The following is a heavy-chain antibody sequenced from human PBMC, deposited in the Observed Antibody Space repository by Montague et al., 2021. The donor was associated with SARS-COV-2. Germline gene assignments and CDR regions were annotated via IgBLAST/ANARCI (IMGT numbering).Heavy chain of an antibody. CDR2: IYYRGST. CDR3: AREGLDNWFDP. CDR1: NGSISSYY. J-gene: IGHJ5*02. V-gene: IGHV4-59*01. Sequence: SETLSLTCTVSNGSISSYYWSWVRQPPGKRLEWIGYIYYRGSTNYSPSLESRVTMSVDTAKNQFSLKLTSVTAADTAVYFCAREGLDNWFDPWGQGTLVIVSS.